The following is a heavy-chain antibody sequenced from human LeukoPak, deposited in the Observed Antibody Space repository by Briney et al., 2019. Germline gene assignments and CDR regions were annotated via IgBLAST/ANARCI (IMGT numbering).Heavy chain of an antibody. V-gene: IGHV1-2*02. CDR1: GYTFTGYY. CDR2: INPNSGGT. J-gene: IGHJ1*01. CDR3: ARDRPYYYDSSGYYFLGGPEYFQH. D-gene: IGHD3-22*01. Sequence: ASVKVSCKASGYTFTGYYMHWVRQAPGQGLEWMGWINPNSGGTNYAQKFQGRVTMTRDTSISTAYMELSRLRSDDTAVYYCARDRPYYYDSSGYYFLGGPEYFQHWGQGTLVTVSS.